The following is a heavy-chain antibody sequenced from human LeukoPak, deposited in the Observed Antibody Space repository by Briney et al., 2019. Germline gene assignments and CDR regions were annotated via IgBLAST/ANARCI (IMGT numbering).Heavy chain of an antibody. J-gene: IGHJ1*01. CDR3: TTYGGHLAEYFQH. Sequence: GASVKVSCKASGGTYRYNINWVRQAPGQGLEWMGGIIPPLRTANYAQQFQGRVTITTDDSTTTAYMELTSLTSDDAAVYYCTTYGGHLAEYFQHWGQGTLVAVSS. V-gene: IGHV1-69*16. D-gene: IGHD4-23*01. CDR2: IIPPLRTA. CDR1: GGTYRYN.